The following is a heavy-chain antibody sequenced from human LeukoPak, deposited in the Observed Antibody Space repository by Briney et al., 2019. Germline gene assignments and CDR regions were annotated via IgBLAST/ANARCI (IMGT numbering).Heavy chain of an antibody. CDR1: GFTFSSYA. J-gene: IGHJ5*02. CDR3: ARAERDIVLRNWFDP. CDR2: ISGSGGST. Sequence: GGSLRLSCAASGFTFSSYAMSWVRQAPGKGLEWVSAISGSGGSTYYADSVKGRFTISRDNSKNTLYLQMNSLRAEDTAVYYCARAERDIVLRNWFDPWGQGTLVTVSS. V-gene: IGHV3-23*01. D-gene: IGHD2-8*01.